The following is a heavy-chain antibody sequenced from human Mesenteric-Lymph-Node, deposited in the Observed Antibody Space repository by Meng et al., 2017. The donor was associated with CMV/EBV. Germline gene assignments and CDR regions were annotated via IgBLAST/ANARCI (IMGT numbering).Heavy chain of an antibody. V-gene: IGHV1-46*01. D-gene: IGHD4-11*01. CDR1: GYTFTSYY. CDR3: ARENDNSNYYYYHAVDV. CDR2: INCIDGNT. Sequence: ASVKVSCKASGYTFTSYYIHWVRQAPGRGLEWVGVINCIDGNTDYAQKFRGRVTMTRDTSTNTVSMELSSLRSEDTAIYYCARENDNSNYYYYHAVDVWGQGTAVTVSS. J-gene: IGHJ6*02.